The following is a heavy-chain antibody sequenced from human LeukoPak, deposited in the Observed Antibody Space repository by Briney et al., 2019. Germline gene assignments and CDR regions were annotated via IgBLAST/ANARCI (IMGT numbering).Heavy chain of an antibody. CDR3: AKEGVRYSYGWAYMDV. Sequence: PGGSLRLSCAASGFTFSNAWMSWVRQAPGKGLEWVSAISSSGGSTYYADSVKGRFTISRDNSKNTLYLQMNSLRAEDTAVYYCAKEGVRYSYGWAYMDVWGKGTTVTISS. CDR1: GFTFSNAW. V-gene: IGHV3-23*01. D-gene: IGHD5-18*01. J-gene: IGHJ6*03. CDR2: ISSSGGST.